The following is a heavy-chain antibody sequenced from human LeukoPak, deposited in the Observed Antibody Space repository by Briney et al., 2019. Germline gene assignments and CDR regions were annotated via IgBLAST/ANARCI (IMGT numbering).Heavy chain of an antibody. D-gene: IGHD6-13*01. J-gene: IGHJ4*02. V-gene: IGHV4-34*01. CDR2: INHSGST. CDR1: GFTFSSYS. Sequence: PGGSLRLSCAASGFTFSSYSMSWIRQPPGKGLEWIGEINHSGSTNYNPSLKSRVTISVDTSKNQFSLKLSSVTAADTAVYYCARGSQCMSSSCRKKNFGYWGQGTLVTVSS. CDR3: ARGSQCMSSSCRKKNFGY.